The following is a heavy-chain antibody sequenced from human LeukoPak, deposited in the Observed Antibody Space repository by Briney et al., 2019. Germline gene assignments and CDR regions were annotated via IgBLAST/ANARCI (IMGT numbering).Heavy chain of an antibody. Sequence: ASVKVSCKASGYTLTGYYMHWVRQAPGHWLEWVGCINPNSVGTNYAQKFQGWVTMTRDTSISTAYMELSRLRSDDTAVYYCAREVREVYSSSWLRYNWFDPWGQGTLVTVSS. CDR2: INPNSVGT. CDR3: AREVREVYSSSWLRYNWFDP. D-gene: IGHD6-13*01. V-gene: IGHV1-2*04. J-gene: IGHJ5*02. CDR1: GYTLTGYY.